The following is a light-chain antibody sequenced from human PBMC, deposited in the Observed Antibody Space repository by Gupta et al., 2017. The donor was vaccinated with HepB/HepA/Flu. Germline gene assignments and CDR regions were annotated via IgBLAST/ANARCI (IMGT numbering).Light chain of an antibody. CDR2: LGS. CDR1: QSLLHSNGYTY. CDR3: RQGVQSPNT. V-gene: IGKV2-28*01. Sequence: DIVMTQSPLSLPVTPGESASISCRSSQSLLHSNGYTYLDWYLQKPGQSPRLLIYLGSNRASGVPDRFSGSGSGTDFTLKISRVEAEDVGVYYCRQGVQSPNTFGGGTKVQIK. J-gene: IGKJ4*01.